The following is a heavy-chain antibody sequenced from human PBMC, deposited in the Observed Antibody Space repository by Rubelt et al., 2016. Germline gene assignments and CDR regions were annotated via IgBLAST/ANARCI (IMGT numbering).Heavy chain of an antibody. CDR3: ARQIGVVTADY. CDR1: GGSISSSSYY. D-gene: IGHD4-23*01. V-gene: IGHV4-39*01. Sequence: QLQPQGSGPGLVKPSETLSLTCTVSGGSISSSSYYWGWFRQPPGKGLEWIGNIYYSGSTYYNPSLNSRCTMSVDTSKNQFFLRLNSVTAADTAVYYCARQIGVVTADYWGQGTLVTVSS. CDR2: IYYSGST. J-gene: IGHJ4*02.